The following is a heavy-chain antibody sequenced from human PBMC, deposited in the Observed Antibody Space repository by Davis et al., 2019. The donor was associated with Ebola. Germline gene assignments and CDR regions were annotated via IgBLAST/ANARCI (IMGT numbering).Heavy chain of an antibody. CDR3: ARKGPQRQQLLSNGGMDV. CDR2: ISGSATST. V-gene: IGHV3-48*03. CDR1: GFTFYRYE. Sequence: GESLKISCAASGFTFYRYEMNWVRQAPGKGLEWVSYISGSATSTFYADSVKGRFTISRDNARDSLYLQMDSLRDEDTAVYYCARKGPQRQQLLSNGGMDVWGQGTTVTVSS. J-gene: IGHJ6*02. D-gene: IGHD6-13*01.